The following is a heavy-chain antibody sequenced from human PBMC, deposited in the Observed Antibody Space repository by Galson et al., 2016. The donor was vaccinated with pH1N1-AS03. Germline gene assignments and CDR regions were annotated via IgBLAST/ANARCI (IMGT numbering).Heavy chain of an antibody. D-gene: IGHD5-12*01. CDR1: GFSLNTNGVG. CDR3: ARKPTGSIVVTIGGGCFDL. J-gene: IGHJ2*01. CDR2: IYWNSEK. Sequence: PALVKPTQTLTLTCDFSGFSLNTNGVGVGWIRQPPGKPLEWLALIYWNSEKRYNPFLKGRLTITKDTSKNQVVLTMTNMAPGDTATYFCARKPTGSIVVTIGGGCFDLWGRGTIVAVS. V-gene: IGHV2-5*01.